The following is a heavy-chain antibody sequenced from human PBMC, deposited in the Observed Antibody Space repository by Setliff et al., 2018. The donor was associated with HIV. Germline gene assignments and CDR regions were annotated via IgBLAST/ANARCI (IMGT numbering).Heavy chain of an antibody. CDR1: GYTFTSYG. CDR2: ISAYDGNT. J-gene: IGHJ6*03. CDR3: ARYSGIYYYYYYMDV. Sequence: ASVKVSCKASGYTFTSYGISWVRQAPGQGLEWMGWISAYDGNTNYAQKFQGRVTMTTDTSTSTAYMELRSLRSDDTAVYYCARYSGIYYYYYYMDVWGKGTTVTVSS. V-gene: IGHV1-18*01. D-gene: IGHD1-26*01.